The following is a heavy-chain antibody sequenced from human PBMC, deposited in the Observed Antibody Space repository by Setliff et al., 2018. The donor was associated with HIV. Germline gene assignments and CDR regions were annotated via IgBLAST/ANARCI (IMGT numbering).Heavy chain of an antibody. Sequence: SETLSLTCTVSGGSISSYYWSWIRQPPGKGLEWIGYIYYSGSTNYNPSLKSRVTISVDTSKNQFSLRLDSVTAADTAVYYCARGSFYGDPDFDYWGQGTLVTVSS. CDR1: GGSISSYY. V-gene: IGHV4-59*01. CDR2: IYYSGST. J-gene: IGHJ4*02. D-gene: IGHD4-17*01. CDR3: ARGSFYGDPDFDY.